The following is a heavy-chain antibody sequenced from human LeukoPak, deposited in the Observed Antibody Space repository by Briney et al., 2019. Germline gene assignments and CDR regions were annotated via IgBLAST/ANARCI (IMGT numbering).Heavy chain of an antibody. V-gene: IGHV4-30-2*01. Sequence: SETLSLTCAVSGGSISSGGYSWSWIRQPPGKGLEWIGYIYHSGSTYYNPSLKSRVTISVDTSKNQISLKLSSVTAADTAVYYCARGGSSSSWYRVDYWGQGTLVTVSS. CDR1: GGSISSGGYS. CDR3: ARGGSSSSWYRVDY. CDR2: IYHSGST. J-gene: IGHJ4*02. D-gene: IGHD6-13*01.